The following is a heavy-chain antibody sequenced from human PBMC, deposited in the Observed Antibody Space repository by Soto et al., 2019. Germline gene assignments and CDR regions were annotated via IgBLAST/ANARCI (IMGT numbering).Heavy chain of an antibody. D-gene: IGHD3-22*01. CDR2: ICYDGSNK. V-gene: IGHV3-33*01. J-gene: IGHJ4*02. Sequence: PGGSLRLSCAASGFSFSSNGMHWFRQAPGKGLEWVAVICYDGSNKYYADSVKGRFTISRDNSKNTLYLLMNSLRAEDTAVYYCARGDGDYHDGNGYLCGHWGQGTRVTVSS. CDR1: GFSFSSNG. CDR3: ARGDGDYHDGNGYLCGH.